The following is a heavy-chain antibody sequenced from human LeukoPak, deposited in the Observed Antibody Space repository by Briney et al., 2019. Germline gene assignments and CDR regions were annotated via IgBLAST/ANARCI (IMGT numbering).Heavy chain of an antibody. V-gene: IGHV4-4*09. D-gene: IGHD3-16*02. CDR2: ISASGNT. CDR3: ARHPPRSYHSADAFDV. Sequence: PSETLSLTCTVSGDSINYWSWIRQTPGKELEWIGYISASGNTNYNPSLKSRVTLAFETPKTLFSVRITSVTAADTGVYYCARHPPRSYHSADAFDVWCQGTIVTVS. J-gene: IGHJ3*01. CDR1: GDSINY.